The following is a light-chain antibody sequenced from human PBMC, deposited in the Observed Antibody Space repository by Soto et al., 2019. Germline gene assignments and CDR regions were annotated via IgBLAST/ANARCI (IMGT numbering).Light chain of an antibody. CDR1: QTISSW. Sequence: IQMTQAPSTLSGSVGDRVTMSCPASQTISSWLAWYQQKPGKAPKLLVYKASTLKSGVPSRFSGSGSGTEFTLTISSLQPDDFATYSCQHSNSYSEAFGQGTKVDIK. J-gene: IGKJ1*01. CDR2: KAS. CDR3: QHSNSYSEA. V-gene: IGKV1-5*03.